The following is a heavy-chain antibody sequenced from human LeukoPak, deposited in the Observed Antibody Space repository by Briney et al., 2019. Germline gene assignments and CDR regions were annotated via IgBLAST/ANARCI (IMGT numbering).Heavy chain of an antibody. V-gene: IGHV4-30-2*01. CDR2: IYHSGST. CDR1: GGSISSGGYS. CDR3: ARAFHYYGSGSDYLGAFDI. J-gene: IGHJ3*02. Sequence: PSQTLSLTCAVSGGSISSGGYSWSWIRQPPGKCLEWIGYIYHSGSTYYNPSLKSRVTISVDRSKNQFSLKLSSATAADTAVYYCARAFHYYGSGSDYLGAFDIWGQGTMVTVSS. D-gene: IGHD3-10*01.